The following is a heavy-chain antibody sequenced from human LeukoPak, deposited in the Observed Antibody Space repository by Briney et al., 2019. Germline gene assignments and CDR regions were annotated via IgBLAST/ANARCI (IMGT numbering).Heavy chain of an antibody. CDR1: GFTFSTYA. CDR3: RVRGVSFFAY. V-gene: IGHV3-30*01. D-gene: IGHD2-21*01. Sequence: GRSLRLSCEASGFTFSTYAMHWVRQAPGKGREWVSEISYDGSNEYYADSVKGRFTISRGKSKNTLYLQMNSLTAEASAVSRARVRGVSFFAYWGQGTLVTVSS. J-gene: IGHJ4*02. CDR2: ISYDGSNE.